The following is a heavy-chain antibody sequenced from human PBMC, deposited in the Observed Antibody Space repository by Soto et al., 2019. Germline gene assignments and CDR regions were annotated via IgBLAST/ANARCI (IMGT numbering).Heavy chain of an antibody. D-gene: IGHD4-17*01. CDR1: GFTFGDYA. CDR2: IRSKAYGGTT. Sequence: HPGGSLRLSCTASGFTFGDYAMSWFRQAPGKGLEWVGFIRSKAYGGTTEYAASVKGRFTISRDDSKSIAYLQMNSLKTEDTAVYYCTRDPSDYGDYKHYYYYYMDVWGKGTTVTVSS. J-gene: IGHJ6*03. CDR3: TRDPSDYGDYKHYYYYYMDV. V-gene: IGHV3-49*03.